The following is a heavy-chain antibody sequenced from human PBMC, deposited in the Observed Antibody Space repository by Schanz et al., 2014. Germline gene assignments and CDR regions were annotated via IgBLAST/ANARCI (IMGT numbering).Heavy chain of an antibody. D-gene: IGHD6-6*01. CDR2: ISRSSSTI. Sequence: EVQLVESGGGLVQPGGSLRLSCAASAFIFRSYSMHWVRQAPGKGLEWVSYISRSSSTIYYADSVRGRFTISRDNAKNSLYLQMNSLRAEDTAVYYCATEGPRGTRHPINYYYAMDNWGQGTKVTV. J-gene: IGHJ6*02. CDR1: AFIFRSYS. CDR3: ATEGPRGTRHPINYYYAMDN. V-gene: IGHV3-48*01.